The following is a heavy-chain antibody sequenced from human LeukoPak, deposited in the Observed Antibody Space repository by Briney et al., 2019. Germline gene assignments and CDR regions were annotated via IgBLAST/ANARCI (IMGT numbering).Heavy chain of an antibody. CDR2: IYTSGST. CDR1: GGSISSYY. D-gene: IGHD3-3*01. J-gene: IGHJ5*02. Sequence: SETLSLTCTVSGGSISSYYWSWIRQPAGKGLEWIGRIYTSGSTNYNPSLKSRVTMSVDTSKNQSSLKLSSVTAADTAVYYCARVEGVGYDFWSGYYTGWFDPRGQGTLVTVSS. CDR3: ARVEGVGYDFWSGYYTGWFDP. V-gene: IGHV4-4*07.